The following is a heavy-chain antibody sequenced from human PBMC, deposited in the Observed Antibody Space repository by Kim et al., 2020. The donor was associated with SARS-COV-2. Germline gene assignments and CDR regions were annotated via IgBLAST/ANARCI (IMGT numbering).Heavy chain of an antibody. Sequence: SVKGRFTISRDNSKNTLFLQMNSLRAEDTAIYYCAKVFTGPVIGRYFFHYWGQGTLVTVSS. CDR3: AKVFTGPVIGRYFFHY. V-gene: IGHV3-23*01. J-gene: IGHJ4*02. D-gene: IGHD3-10*01.